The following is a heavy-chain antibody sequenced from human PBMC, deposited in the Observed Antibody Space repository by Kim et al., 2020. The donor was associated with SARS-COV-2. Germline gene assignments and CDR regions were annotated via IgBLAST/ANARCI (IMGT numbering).Heavy chain of an antibody. D-gene: IGHD3-16*01. CDR3: AKGPPYYLPLFFEY. CDR2: ISFDGSNK. Sequence: GSLRLSCTATGFTFHNHGIYWVRQAPGKGLEWVAVISFDGSNKYYADSVKGRFTVSRDNSKNTSYLQMNSLRGEDTAVYYCAKGPPYYLPLFFEYWGQGTLVTVSS. CDR1: GFTFHNHG. J-gene: IGHJ4*02. V-gene: IGHV3-30*18.